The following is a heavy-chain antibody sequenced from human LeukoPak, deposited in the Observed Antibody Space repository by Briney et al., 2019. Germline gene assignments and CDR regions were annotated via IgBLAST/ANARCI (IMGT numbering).Heavy chain of an antibody. CDR3: TTPSY. J-gene: IGHJ4*02. Sequence: WIRQPPGKGLEWVGRIKSKTDGGTTDYAAPVKGRFTISRDDSKNTLYLQMSSLKTEDTAVYYCTTPSYWGQGTLVTVSS. CDR2: IKSKTDGGTT. V-gene: IGHV3-15*01.